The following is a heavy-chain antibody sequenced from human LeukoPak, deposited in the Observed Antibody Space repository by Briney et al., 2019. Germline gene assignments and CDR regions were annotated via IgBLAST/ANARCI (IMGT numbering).Heavy chain of an antibody. CDR1: GFTFDDYA. J-gene: IGHJ3*01. D-gene: IGHD6-13*01. Sequence: GRSLRLSCAASGFTFDDYAMHWVRKAPGKGLEWVSGISWNSAGIGYRESVKGRFTISRDNAKNSVYLQVNSLGIEDTALYYCVKDLAAAGSLQAFDLWGQGTMVTVSS. CDR3: VKDLAAAGSLQAFDL. V-gene: IGHV3-9*01. CDR2: ISWNSAGI.